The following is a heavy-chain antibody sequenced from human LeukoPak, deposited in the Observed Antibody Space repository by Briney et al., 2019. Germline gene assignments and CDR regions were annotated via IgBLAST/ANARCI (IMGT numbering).Heavy chain of an antibody. CDR2: IRSDGSNN. D-gene: IGHD6-13*01. CDR3: ARGVGSSSREPHFDP. Sequence: GGSLRLSCAASGFTFNTYGMDWVRQAPGKGLEWVAFIRSDGSNNYYADSVKGRFTISRDNAKNSLYLQMNSLRAEDTAVYYCARGVGSSSREPHFDPWGQGTLVTVSS. V-gene: IGHV3-30*02. J-gene: IGHJ5*02. CDR1: GFTFNTYG.